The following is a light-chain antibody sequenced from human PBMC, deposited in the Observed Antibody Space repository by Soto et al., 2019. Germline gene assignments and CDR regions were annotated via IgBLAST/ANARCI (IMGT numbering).Light chain of an antibody. CDR1: QDISNY. Sequence: DIQMTQSPSSLSASVGDRVTITCQTSQDISNYLNWYQQKPGKAPNLLIYGASNLETGVPSRFSGSGSGTDSTFTISSLQPEDIATYYCQHYHNLPYTFGQGTKLEIK. J-gene: IGKJ2*01. V-gene: IGKV1-33*01. CDR2: GAS. CDR3: QHYHNLPYT.